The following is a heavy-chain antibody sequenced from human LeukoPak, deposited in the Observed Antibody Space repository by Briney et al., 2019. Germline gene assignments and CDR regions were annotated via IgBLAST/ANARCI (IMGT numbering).Heavy chain of an antibody. J-gene: IGHJ4*02. CDR3: AREFQGVGGKPDS. CDR2: IYSSGLT. D-gene: IGHD3-16*01. CDR1: GASISSSTYY. V-gene: IGHV4-39*02. Sequence: SETLSLTCTVSGASISSSTYYWAWIRQPPGKSLKWIGSIYSSGLTYYHPSLKSRLTISSDTSNNQFSLKLTSVTAADTAVYYCAREFQGVGGKPDSWGQGTLVTVSS.